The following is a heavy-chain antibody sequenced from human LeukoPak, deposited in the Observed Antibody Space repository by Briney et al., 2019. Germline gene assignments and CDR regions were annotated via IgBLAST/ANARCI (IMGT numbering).Heavy chain of an antibody. D-gene: IGHD6-19*01. CDR1: GGSISSYY. CDR2: IYYSGST. CDR3: ARHSSGWAPFDY. V-gene: IGHV4-59*08. J-gene: IGHJ4*02. Sequence: PSETLSLTCTVSGGSISSYYWSWIRQPPGKGLEWIGYIYYSGSTNYNPSLKSRVTLSVDTSKNQFSLKLSSVTAADTALYYCARHSSGWAPFDYWDQGTLVTVSS.